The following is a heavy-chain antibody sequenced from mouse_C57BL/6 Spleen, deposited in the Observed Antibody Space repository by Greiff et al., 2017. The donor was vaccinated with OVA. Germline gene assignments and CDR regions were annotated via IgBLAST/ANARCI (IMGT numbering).Heavy chain of an antibody. CDR1: GYAFSSYW. V-gene: IGHV1-80*01. D-gene: IGHD5-5*01. CDR2: IYPGDGDT. J-gene: IGHJ4*01. CDR3: AREKLPDAMDY. Sequence: VKLQESGAELVKPGASVKISCKASGYAFSSYWMNWVKQRPGKGLEWIGQIYPGDGDTNYNGKFKGKATLTADKSSSTAYMQLSSLTSEDSAVYFCAREKLPDAMDYWGQGTSVTVSS.